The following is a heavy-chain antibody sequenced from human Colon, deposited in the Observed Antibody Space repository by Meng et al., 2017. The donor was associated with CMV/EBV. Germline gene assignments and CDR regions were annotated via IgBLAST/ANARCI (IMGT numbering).Heavy chain of an antibody. CDR2: VSWDGGSI. J-gene: IGHJ3*02. D-gene: IGHD6-19*01. CDR3: GVSVSGWSVMDSFDM. CDR1: GFTFGYHT. V-gene: IGHV3-43*01. Sequence: GESLKISCAGSGFTFGYHTMHWVRQGPGKGLEWVSLVSWDGGSIRYGESFKGRFTISRDNVRKSLFLQMNNLRPEDTAVYYCGVSVSGWSVMDSFDMWGQGTVVTVSS.